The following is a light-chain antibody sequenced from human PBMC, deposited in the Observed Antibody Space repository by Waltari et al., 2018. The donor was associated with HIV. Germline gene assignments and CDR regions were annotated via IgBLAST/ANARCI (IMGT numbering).Light chain of an antibody. J-gene: IGKJ4*01. CDR3: QQRLNWPLT. CDR2: AVS. CDR1: QSVGYF. V-gene: IGKV3-11*01. Sequence: EIVLTQSPVTLSLPPGERADLSCRASQSVGYFLAWYQQKPGQAPRLLIYAVSKRAAGTPARFSGSGSKTNFTLTISALEPEDFVVYYCQQRLNWPLTFGGGTRVEI.